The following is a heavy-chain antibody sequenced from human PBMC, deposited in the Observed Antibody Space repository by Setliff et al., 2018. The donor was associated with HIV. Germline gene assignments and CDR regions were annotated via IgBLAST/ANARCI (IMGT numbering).Heavy chain of an antibody. CDR2: IRSEAHGRAT. CDR3: TRDRRGSNSWSGYNGGFDY. J-gene: IGHJ4*02. Sequence: PGGSLRLSCTTSGFRFRDYAMSWFRQAPGKGLEWVGFIRSEAHGRATEYAATVKGRFTISRDDSKTIVYLHMNSLTTEDTAVYFCTRDRRGSNSWSGYNGGFDYWGQGTLVTVSS. D-gene: IGHD3-3*01. CDR1: GFRFRDYA. V-gene: IGHV3-49*03.